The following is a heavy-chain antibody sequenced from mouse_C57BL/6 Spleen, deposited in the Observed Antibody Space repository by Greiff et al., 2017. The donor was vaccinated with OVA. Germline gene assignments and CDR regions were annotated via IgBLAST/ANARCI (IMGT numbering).Heavy chain of an antibody. D-gene: IGHD4-1*01. Sequence: DVKLVESGPGLVKPSQSLSLTCSVTGYSITSGYYWNWIRQFPGNKLEWMGYISYDGSNNYNPSLKNRISITRDTSKNQFFLKLNSVTTEDTATYYCARAFWDPYAMDYWGQGTSVTVSS. CDR1: GYSITSGYY. CDR3: ARAFWDPYAMDY. V-gene: IGHV3-6*01. CDR2: ISYDGSN. J-gene: IGHJ4*01.